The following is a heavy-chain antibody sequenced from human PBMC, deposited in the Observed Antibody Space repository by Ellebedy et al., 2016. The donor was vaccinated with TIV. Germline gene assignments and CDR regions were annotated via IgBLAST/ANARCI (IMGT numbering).Heavy chain of an antibody. D-gene: IGHD6-13*01. Sequence: SVKVSCXASGGTFSSYAISWVRQAPGQGLEWMGGIIPIFGTANYAQKFQGRVTITADESTSTAYMELSSLRAEDTAVYYCATGLRKQLVNYYYGMDVWGQGTTVTVSS. CDR2: IIPIFGTA. J-gene: IGHJ6*02. CDR1: GGTFSSYA. CDR3: ATGLRKQLVNYYYGMDV. V-gene: IGHV1-69*13.